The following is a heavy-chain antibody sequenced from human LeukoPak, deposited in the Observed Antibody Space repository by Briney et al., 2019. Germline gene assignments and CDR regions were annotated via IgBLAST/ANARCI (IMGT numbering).Heavy chain of an antibody. CDR2: IYYSVST. V-gene: IGHV4-59*01. CDR1: GGSISSYY. J-gene: IGHJ6*03. CDR3: ARVKITIFGDSHYYYMDV. D-gene: IGHD3-3*01. Sequence: PSETLSLTCTVSGGSISSYYWSWIRQPPGKGLGWIGYIYYSVSTNYNPSLKSRVTVSVDTSKNQFSLKLSSVTAADTAVYYCARVKITIFGDSHYYYMDVWGKGTTVTVSS.